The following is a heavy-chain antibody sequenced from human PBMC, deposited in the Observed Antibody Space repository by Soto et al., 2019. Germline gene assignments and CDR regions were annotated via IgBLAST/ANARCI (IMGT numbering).Heavy chain of an antibody. Sequence: QITLKESGPTLVKPTQTLTLTCNVSGVSLSTGGVGVGWIRQPPGKALEWLALIYWDDDQRSSPALKSRPTITKDTSKNQGVLTWTNMAPEDTATYYCAHMRAAKFDYWGQGTLVTVSS. CDR1: GVSLSTGGVG. D-gene: IGHD2-15*01. CDR3: AHMRAAKFDY. V-gene: IGHV2-5*02. CDR2: IYWDDDQ. J-gene: IGHJ4*02.